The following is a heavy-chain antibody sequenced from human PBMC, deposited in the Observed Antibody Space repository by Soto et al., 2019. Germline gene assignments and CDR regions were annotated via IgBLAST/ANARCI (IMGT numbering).Heavy chain of an antibody. J-gene: IGHJ3*02. D-gene: IGHD4-17*01. CDR3: ATYGDYYHDAFDI. CDR2: IYYSGST. Sequence: SETLSLTCTVSGGSISSYYWSWIRQPPGKGLEWIGYIYYSGSTNYNPSLKSRVTISVDTSKNQFSLKLSSVTAADTAVYYCATYGDYYHDAFDIWGQGTMVTVSS. CDR1: GGSISSYY. V-gene: IGHV4-59*08.